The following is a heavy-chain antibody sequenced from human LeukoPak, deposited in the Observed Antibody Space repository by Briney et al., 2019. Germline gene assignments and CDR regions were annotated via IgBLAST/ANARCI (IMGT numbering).Heavy chain of an antibody. J-gene: IGHJ4*02. CDR2: IYTSGST. V-gene: IGHV4-4*07. CDR3: ARLRGRYYDSSGYLHFDY. CDR1: GGSISSYY. D-gene: IGHD3-22*01. Sequence: SETLSLTCTVSGGSISSYYWSWIRQPAGKGLEWIGRIYTSGSTNYNPSLKSRVTMSVDTSKNQFSLKLSSVTAADTAVYYCARLRGRYYDSSGYLHFDYWGQGTLVTVSS.